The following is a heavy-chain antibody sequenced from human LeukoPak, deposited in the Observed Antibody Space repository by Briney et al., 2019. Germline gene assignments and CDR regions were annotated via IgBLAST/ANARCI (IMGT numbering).Heavy chain of an antibody. CDR1: GGSISSGGYY. D-gene: IGHD4-17*01. CDR2: IYYSGST. CDR3: ARDASSASDTVTHYFDY. V-gene: IGHV4-31*03. J-gene: IGHJ4*02. Sequence: SQTLSPTCTVSGGSISSGGYYWSWIRQHPGKGLEWIGYIYYSGSTYYNPSLKSRVTISVDTSKNQFSLKLSSVTAADTAVYYCARDASSASDTVTHYFDYWGQGTLVTVSS.